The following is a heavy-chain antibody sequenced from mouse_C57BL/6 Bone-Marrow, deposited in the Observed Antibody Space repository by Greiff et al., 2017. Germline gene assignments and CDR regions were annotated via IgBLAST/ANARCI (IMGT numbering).Heavy chain of an antibody. D-gene: IGHD4-1*02. CDR2: SRNKANDYTT. Sequence: EVNLVESGGGLVQSGRSLRLSCATSGFTFSDFYMEWVRQAPGKGLEWIAASRNKANDYTTEYSASVKGRFIVSRDTSQSILYLQMNALRAEDTAIYYCARDGTTGTKAMDYWGQGTSVTVSS. CDR3: ARDGTTGTKAMDY. J-gene: IGHJ4*01. V-gene: IGHV7-1*01. CDR1: GFTFSDFY.